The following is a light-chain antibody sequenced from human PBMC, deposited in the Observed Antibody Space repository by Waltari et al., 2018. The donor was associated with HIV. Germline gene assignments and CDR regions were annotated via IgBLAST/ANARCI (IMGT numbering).Light chain of an antibody. CDR2: QDT. CDR3: QVWDSSSDHVV. V-gene: IGLV3-1*01. J-gene: IGLJ2*01. Sequence: SYDLTQPPSVSVSPGPPANITCSGDKLGDKYACWYQRKPGQSPVLVIYQDTKRPSGIPERFSGSNSENTASLTISVTQAMDEADYYCQVWDSSSDHVVFGGGTNLTVL. CDR1: KLGDKY.